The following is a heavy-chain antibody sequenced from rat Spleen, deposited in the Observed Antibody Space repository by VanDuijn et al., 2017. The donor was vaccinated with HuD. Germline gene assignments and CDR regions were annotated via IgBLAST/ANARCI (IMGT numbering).Heavy chain of an antibody. CDR1: GFTFSDYG. Sequence: EVQLVESGGGLVQPGRSLKLSCAASGFTFSDYGMAWVRQAPTTGLEWVATISYGDSSGHSGTYYRDSVKGRFTISRDSAESTLYLQMDSLRSEDTATYYCARHAGDYGSYFDYWGQGVMVTVSS. D-gene: IGHD1-3*01. J-gene: IGHJ2*01. V-gene: IGHV5-29*01. CDR2: ISYGDSSGHSGT. CDR3: ARHAGDYGSYFDY.